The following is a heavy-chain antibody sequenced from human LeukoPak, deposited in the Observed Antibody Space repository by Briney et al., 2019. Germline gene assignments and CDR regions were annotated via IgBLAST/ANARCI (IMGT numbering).Heavy chain of an antibody. CDR2: IIPILGIA. Sequence: GASVKVSCKASGGTFSSYAISWVRQAPGQGLEWMGRIIPILGIANYAQKFQGRVTITADKSTSTAYMELSSLRSEDTAVYYCARGPHYDILTGIEVEWGAQFLLDYWGQGTLVTVSS. V-gene: IGHV1-69*04. D-gene: IGHD3-9*01. J-gene: IGHJ4*02. CDR3: ARGPHYDILTGIEVEWGAQFLLDY. CDR1: GGTFSSYA.